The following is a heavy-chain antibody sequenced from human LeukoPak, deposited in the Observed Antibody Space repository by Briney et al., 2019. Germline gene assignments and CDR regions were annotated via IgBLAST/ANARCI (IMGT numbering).Heavy chain of an antibody. CDR2: ISAYNGNT. CDR1: GYTFTSYG. CDR3: ARNRQYGDFYDY. J-gene: IGHJ4*02. Sequence: ASVKVSCKASGYTFTSYGISWVRQAPGQGLEWMGWISAYNGNTNYAQKLQGRVTMTTDTSTSTAYMELRSLRSDDAAVYYCARNRQYGDFYDYWGQETLVTVSS. V-gene: IGHV1-18*01. D-gene: IGHD4-17*01.